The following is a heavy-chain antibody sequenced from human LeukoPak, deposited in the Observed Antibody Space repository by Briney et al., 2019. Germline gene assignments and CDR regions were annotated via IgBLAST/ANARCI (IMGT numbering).Heavy chain of an antibody. CDR3: ARDRYDRSGYYDY. D-gene: IGHD3-22*01. Sequence: GGSLRLSCAASGFTLSSYSRNWVRQAPGKGLEWVSSISSSSSYIHYTDSVKGRFTISRDNTKKSLYLQMNSLRAEDTAVYYCARDRYDRSGYYDYWGQGTLVTVSS. CDR1: GFTLSSYS. V-gene: IGHV3-21*01. CDR2: ISSSSSYI. J-gene: IGHJ4*02.